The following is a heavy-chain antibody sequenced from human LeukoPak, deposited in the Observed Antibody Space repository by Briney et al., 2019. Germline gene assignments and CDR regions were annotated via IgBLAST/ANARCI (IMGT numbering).Heavy chain of an antibody. D-gene: IGHD2-2*01. CDR2: ISGSGGST. CDR3: AKGRAYQLLIFDY. J-gene: IGHJ4*02. Sequence: PGGSLRLSCAASGFTFSSYAMRWVRQAPGKGLEWVSAISGSGGSTYYADSVKGRFTISRDNSKNTLYLQMNSLRAEDTAVYYCAKGRAYQLLIFDYWGQGTLVTVSS. CDR1: GFTFSSYA. V-gene: IGHV3-23*01.